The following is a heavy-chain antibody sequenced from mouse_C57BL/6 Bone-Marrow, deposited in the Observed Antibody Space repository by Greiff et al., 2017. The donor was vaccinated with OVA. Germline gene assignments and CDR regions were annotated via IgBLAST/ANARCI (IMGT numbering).Heavy chain of an antibody. J-gene: IGHJ4*01. CDR2: INPSSGYT. CDR3: ARESSMDY. Sequence: VQLVESGAELARPGASVKMSCKASGYTFTSYTMHWVKQRPGQGLEWIGYINPSSGYTKYNQKFKDKATLTADKSSSTAYMQLSSLTSEDSAVYYCARESSMDYWGQGTSVTVSS. V-gene: IGHV1-4*01. CDR1: GYTFTSYT.